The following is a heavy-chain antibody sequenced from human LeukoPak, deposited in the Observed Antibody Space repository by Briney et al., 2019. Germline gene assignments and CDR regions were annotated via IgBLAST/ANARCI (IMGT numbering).Heavy chain of an antibody. Sequence: GASVKVSCKASGYTFTSYAMNWVRQAPGQGLEWMGWINTNTGNPTYAQGFTGRFVFSLDTSVSTAYLQISSLKAEDTAVYYCASMARKYQLLAHPYFDYWGQGTLVTVSS. V-gene: IGHV7-4-1*02. CDR3: ASMARKYQLLAHPYFDY. CDR2: INTNTGNP. CDR1: GYTFTSYA. D-gene: IGHD2-2*01. J-gene: IGHJ4*02.